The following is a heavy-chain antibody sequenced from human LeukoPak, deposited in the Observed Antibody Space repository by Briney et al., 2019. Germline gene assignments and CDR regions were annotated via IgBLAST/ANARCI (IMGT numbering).Heavy chain of an antibody. J-gene: IGHJ6*02. CDR1: GFTFSSYG. Sequence: PGGSLRLSCAASGFTFSSYGMHWVRQAPGKGLEWVAVIWYDGSNKYYADSVKGRFTISRDNSKNTLYLQMNSLRAEDTAVYYCARDPVAVEYCSGGSCYGYYYYGMDVWGQGTTVTVSS. D-gene: IGHD2-15*01. CDR3: ARDPVAVEYCSGGSCYGYYYYGMDV. V-gene: IGHV3-33*01. CDR2: IWYDGSNK.